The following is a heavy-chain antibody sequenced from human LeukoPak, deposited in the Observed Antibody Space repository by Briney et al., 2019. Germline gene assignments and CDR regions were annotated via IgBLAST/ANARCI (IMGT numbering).Heavy chain of an antibody. CDR2: ISSNGDNT. CDR3: VRGTGY. V-gene: IGHV3-64D*06. Sequence: GGSLRLSCSVSGFTFSTYVTHWVRQAPGKGLEYVSAISSNGDNTYYADSVKGRFTISRDNSKNTLYLQMSSLRPDDTAVYFCVRGTGYWGQGTLVTVSS. J-gene: IGHJ4*02. CDR1: GFTFSTYV.